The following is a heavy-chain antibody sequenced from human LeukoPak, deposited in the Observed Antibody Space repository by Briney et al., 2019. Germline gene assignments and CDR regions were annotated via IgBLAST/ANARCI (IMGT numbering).Heavy chain of an antibody. D-gene: IGHD3-10*01. CDR3: AKDRFGEYHPFDY. J-gene: IGHJ4*02. Sequence: GGSLRLSCAASGFTFSSYSMNWVRQAPGKGLEWVSTISGTGSDTYYTDSVKGRFTISRDNSKNTLHLQMNSLRPEDTAVYYCAKDRFGEYHPFDYWGQGTRVTVSS. V-gene: IGHV3-23*01. CDR1: GFTFSSYS. CDR2: ISGTGSDT.